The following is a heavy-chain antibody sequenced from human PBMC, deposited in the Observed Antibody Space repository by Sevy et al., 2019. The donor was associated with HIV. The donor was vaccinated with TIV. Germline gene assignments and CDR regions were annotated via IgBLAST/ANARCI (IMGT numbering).Heavy chain of an antibody. J-gene: IGHJ5*02. Sequence: GGSLRLSCVASGSTFSSYVMSWVRQAPGKGLEWVSTISGSGGYTYYADSVKGRFTISRDNSKNTVDLLIISLRAEDTAVYYCAKETASGYLPWGQGTLVIVSS. V-gene: IGHV3-23*01. CDR3: AKETASGYLP. D-gene: IGHD3-3*01. CDR2: ISGSGGYT. CDR1: GSTFSSYV.